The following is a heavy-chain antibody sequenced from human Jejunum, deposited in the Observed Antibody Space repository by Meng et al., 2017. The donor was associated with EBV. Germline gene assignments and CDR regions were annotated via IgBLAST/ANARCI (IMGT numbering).Heavy chain of an antibody. CDR2: INSDGSKT. V-gene: IGHV3-74*01. CDR1: GFTLSSYW. J-gene: IGHJ5*02. CDR3: VRGPPPDT. Sequence: VQLLDSGGGLVQPGDSLRLSCAASGFTLSSYWMHWVRQAPGKGLVWVSRINSDGSKTNYADSVKGRFTISRDIAKNTLYLQLNSLRADDTAVYYCVRGPPPDTWGQGTLVTVSS.